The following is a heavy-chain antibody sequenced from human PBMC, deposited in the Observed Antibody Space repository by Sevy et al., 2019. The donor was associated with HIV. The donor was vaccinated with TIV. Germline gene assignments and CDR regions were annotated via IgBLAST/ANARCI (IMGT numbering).Heavy chain of an antibody. V-gene: IGHV3-30*04. CDR3: ARDYHYDFWSGYYTYYHYGMDV. CDR1: GFTFSSYA. D-gene: IGHD3-3*01. J-gene: IGHJ6*02. CDR2: ISYDGSNK. Sequence: GGSLRLSCAASGFTFSSYAMHWVRQAPGKGLEWVAVISYDGSNKYYADSVKGRFTISRDNSKNTLYLQMNSLRAEDTAVYYCARDYHYDFWSGYYTYYHYGMDVWGQGTTVTVSS.